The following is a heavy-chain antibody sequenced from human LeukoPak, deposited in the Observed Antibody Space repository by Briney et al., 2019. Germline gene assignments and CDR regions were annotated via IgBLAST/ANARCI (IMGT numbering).Heavy chain of an antibody. Sequence: SETLSLTCAVYGGSFSGYYWSWIRQPPGKGLEWIGEINHSGSTNYNPSLKSRVTISVDRSKNQFSLNLSSVTAADTAVYYCARRWVYDKRAFDAWGQGTMVTVSS. J-gene: IGHJ3*01. V-gene: IGHV4-34*01. CDR2: INHSGST. CDR1: GGSFSGYY. D-gene: IGHD3-16*01. CDR3: ARRWVYDKRAFDA.